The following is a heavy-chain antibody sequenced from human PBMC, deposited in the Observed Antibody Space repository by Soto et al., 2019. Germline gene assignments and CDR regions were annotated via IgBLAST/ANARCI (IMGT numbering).Heavy chain of an antibody. D-gene: IGHD7-27*01. Sequence: QVQLQESGPGLVKPSETLSLTCTVSGDSVSSATSYWTWIRQPPGKGLEWIGFFYSSGSTNYNPSLTSRVTXXGXTXXNHFSLNLHSVTAADTSIYYCARRFPGTWGEKFDYWGQGNLVTVSS. CDR2: FYSSGST. CDR3: ARRFPGTWGEKFDY. V-gene: IGHV4-61*03. J-gene: IGHJ4*02. CDR1: GDSVSSATSY.